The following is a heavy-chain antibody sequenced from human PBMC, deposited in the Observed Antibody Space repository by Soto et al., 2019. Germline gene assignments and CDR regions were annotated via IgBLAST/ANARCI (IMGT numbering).Heavy chain of an antibody. J-gene: IGHJ4*02. CDR2: IYYSGST. CDR3: ARLRGYYDSSGYYPDY. D-gene: IGHD3-22*01. Sequence: PSETLSLTCTVSGGSISSYYWSWIRQPPGKGLEWIGYIYYSGSTNYNPSLKSRVTISVXXXKXXXXLKLNSXTAAXTAVYYCARLRGYYDSSGYYPDYWGQGTLVTVS. CDR1: GGSISSYY. V-gene: IGHV4-59*01.